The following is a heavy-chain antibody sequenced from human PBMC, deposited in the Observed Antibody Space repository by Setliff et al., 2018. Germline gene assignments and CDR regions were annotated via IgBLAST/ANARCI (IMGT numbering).Heavy chain of an antibody. CDR2: INPSGGST. CDR3: ARDRVSGSSYYYYGMDV. D-gene: IGHD1-26*01. J-gene: IGHJ6*02. CDR1: GYTFTSYY. V-gene: IGHV1-46*01. Sequence: ASVKVSCKASGYTFTSYYMHWVRQAPGQGLEWMGIINPSGGSTGYAQKFQGRVTMTRDTSISTAYMELSRLRSDDTAVYYCARDRVSGSSYYYYGMDVWGQGTTVTVSS.